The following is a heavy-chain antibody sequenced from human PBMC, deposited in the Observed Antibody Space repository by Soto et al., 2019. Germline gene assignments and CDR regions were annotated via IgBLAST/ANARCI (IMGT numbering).Heavy chain of an antibody. D-gene: IGHD6-13*01. CDR3: VRDLAAADY. CDR2: ISAYNGNT. Sequence: ASVKVSCKASGYTFTSYGISWVRQAPGQGLEWMGWISAYNGNTNYAQKLQGRVTMTTDTSTSTVYMDLSSLRSDDTAVYYCVRDLAAADYWGQGTLVTVSS. CDR1: GYTFTSYG. J-gene: IGHJ4*02. V-gene: IGHV1-18*01.